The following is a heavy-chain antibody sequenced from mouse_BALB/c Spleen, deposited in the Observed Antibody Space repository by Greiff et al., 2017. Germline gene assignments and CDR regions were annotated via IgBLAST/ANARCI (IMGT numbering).Heavy chain of an antibody. CDR2: ISTYYGDA. CDR3: ARSVTTVVFDY. CDR1: GYTFTDYA. D-gene: IGHD1-1*01. V-gene: IGHV1S137*01. J-gene: IGHJ2*01. Sequence: QVQLQQSGAELVRPGVSVKISCKGSGYTFTDYAMHWVKQSHAKSLEWIGVISTYYGDASYNQKFKGKATMTVDKSSSTAYMELARLTSEDSAIYYCARSVTTVVFDYWGQGTTLTVSS.